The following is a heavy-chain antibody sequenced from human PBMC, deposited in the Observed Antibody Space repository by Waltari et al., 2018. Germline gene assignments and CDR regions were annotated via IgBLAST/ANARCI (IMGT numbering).Heavy chain of an antibody. V-gene: IGHV4-34*01. Sequence: QVQLQQWGAGLLKPSETLSLTCAVYGGSFSGYYWSWIRQPPGKGLEWIGEINHSGSTNCNPSLKSRVTISVDTSKNQFSLKLSSGTAADTAVYYCAAVSLQYYYYYYGMDVWGQGTTVTVSS. CDR3: AAVSLQYYYYYYGMDV. J-gene: IGHJ6*02. CDR1: GGSFSGYY. D-gene: IGHD2-15*01. CDR2: INHSGST.